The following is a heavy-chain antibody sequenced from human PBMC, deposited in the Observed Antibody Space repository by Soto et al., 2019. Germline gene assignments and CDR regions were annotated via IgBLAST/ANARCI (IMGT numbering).Heavy chain of an antibody. J-gene: IGHJ4*02. CDR2: INPSGGIT. CDR3: ARAKSRTFDY. CDR1: GYTFTSYC. Sequence: ASVKFSCKASGYTFTSYCMHWVRQAPGQVLECMVIINPSGGITSYXXKFQGRVXXTRDTSTSTVXMELSXLRSEDTAVYYCARAKSRTFDYWRQGTLVTVSS. V-gene: IGHV1-46*01.